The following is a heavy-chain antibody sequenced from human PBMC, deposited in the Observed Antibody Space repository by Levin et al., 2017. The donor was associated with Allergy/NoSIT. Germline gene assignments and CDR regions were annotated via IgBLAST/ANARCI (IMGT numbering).Heavy chain of an antibody. CDR1: GFTFDDYA. J-gene: IGHJ3*02. CDR3: AKDKSGANWGYGHDAFDI. CDR2: ISWNSGSI. Sequence: PGGSLRLSCAASGFTFDDYAMHWVRQAPGKGLEWVSGISWNSGSIGYADSVKGRFTISRDNAKNSLYLQMNSLRAEDTALYYCAKDKSGANWGYGHDAFDIWGQGTMVTVSS. V-gene: IGHV3-9*01. D-gene: IGHD7-27*01.